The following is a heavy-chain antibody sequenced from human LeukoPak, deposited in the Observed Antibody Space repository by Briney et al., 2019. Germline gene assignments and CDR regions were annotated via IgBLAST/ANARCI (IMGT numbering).Heavy chain of an antibody. Sequence: SETLSLTCAVYGGSFSGYYWSWIRQPPGKGLEWIGEINHSGSTNYNPSLKSRVTISVDTSKNQFSPKLSSVTAADTAMYYCASEYYYDSSGYSRHAFDIWGQGTMVTVSS. D-gene: IGHD3-22*01. V-gene: IGHV4-34*01. CDR3: ASEYYYDSSGYSRHAFDI. CDR1: GGSFSGYY. CDR2: INHSGST. J-gene: IGHJ3*02.